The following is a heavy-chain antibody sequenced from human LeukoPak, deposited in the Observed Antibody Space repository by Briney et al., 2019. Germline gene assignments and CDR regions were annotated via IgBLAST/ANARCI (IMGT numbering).Heavy chain of an antibody. CDR1: GYTFTSYG. CDR3: ARWRYCSGGSCYRGLGWFDP. D-gene: IGHD2-15*01. Sequence: ASVKVSCKASGYTFTSYGISWVRQAPGQGLEWIGRISAYNGNTNYAQKLQGRVTMTTDTSTSTAYMELRSLRSDDTAVYYCARWRYCSGGSCYRGLGWFDPWGQGTLVTVSS. J-gene: IGHJ5*02. CDR2: ISAYNGNT. V-gene: IGHV1-18*01.